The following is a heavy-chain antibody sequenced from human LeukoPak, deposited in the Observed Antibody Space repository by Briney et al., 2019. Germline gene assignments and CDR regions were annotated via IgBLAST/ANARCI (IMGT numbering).Heavy chain of an antibody. V-gene: IGHV3-48*01. CDR2: ITASGTAM. CDR1: GFTFSSYS. J-gene: IGHJ4*02. D-gene: IGHD6-19*01. Sequence: GGSLRLSCAASGFTFSSYSMNWVRQAPGKGLEWDSHITASGTAMFYADSVKGRFTISRENAKNSLYLQMNSLRAEDTAVYYCARARWYSSGWYRNWGQGTLVTVAS. CDR3: ARARWYSSGWYRN.